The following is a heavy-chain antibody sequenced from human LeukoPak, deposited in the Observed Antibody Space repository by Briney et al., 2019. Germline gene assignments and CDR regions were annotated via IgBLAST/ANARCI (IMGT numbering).Heavy chain of an antibody. Sequence: PGGSLRLSCAASGFTFSSYSMNWVRQAPGKGLEWVSSISSSSSYIYYADSVKGRFTISRDNAKNSLYLQMNSLRAEDTAVYYCARPVAYCSSTSCYTGDYWGQGTLVTVSS. CDR2: ISSSSSYI. V-gene: IGHV3-21*01. J-gene: IGHJ4*02. D-gene: IGHD2-2*02. CDR3: ARPVAYCSSTSCYTGDY. CDR1: GFTFSSYS.